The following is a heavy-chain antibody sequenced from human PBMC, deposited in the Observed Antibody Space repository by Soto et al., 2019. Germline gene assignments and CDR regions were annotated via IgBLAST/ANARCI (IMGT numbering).Heavy chain of an antibody. V-gene: IGHV4-39*01. CDR1: GDSISKSNYY. Sequence: SETLSLTWTVSGDSISKSNYYWGWFRQHQEKGLEWIASIYYIGSTYYNPSLKSRVTISVDTSNNQFSLNLNSVTASDTAVYYCAGRNSLASVSLNFRELSNYKWIDPWGPGTLVTVS. CDR2: IYYIGST. D-gene: IGHD3-16*02. CDR3: AGRNSLASVSLNFRELSNYKWIDP. J-gene: IGHJ5*02.